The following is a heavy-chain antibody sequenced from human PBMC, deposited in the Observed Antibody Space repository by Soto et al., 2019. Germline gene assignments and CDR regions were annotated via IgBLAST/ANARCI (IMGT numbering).Heavy chain of an antibody. CDR2: IYYSGST. CDR3: AREYDGSDY. D-gene: IGHD3-3*01. Sequence: SETLSLTCTVSGGSISSYCWSWIRQPPGKGLEWIGYIYYSGSTNYNPSLKSRVTISVDTSKNQFSLKLSSVTAADTAVYYCAREYDGSDYWGQGTLVTVSS. V-gene: IGHV4-59*01. CDR1: GGSISSYC. J-gene: IGHJ4*02.